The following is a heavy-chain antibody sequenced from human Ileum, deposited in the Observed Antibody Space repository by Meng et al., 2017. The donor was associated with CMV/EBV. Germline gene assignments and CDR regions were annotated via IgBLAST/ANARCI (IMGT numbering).Heavy chain of an antibody. J-gene: IGHJ4*02. D-gene: IGHD4-11*01. CDR3: ARGDYSFDY. V-gene: IGHV3-23*01. Sequence: SLSCTASGLTFSSSAMSWVRQTPGRGLEWVSSIGASGDPTFYADSVKGRFTVSRDNSKSTLYLQMNSLRAEDTAVYFCARGDYSFDYWGQGTLVTVSS. CDR2: IGASGDPT. CDR1: GLTFSSSA.